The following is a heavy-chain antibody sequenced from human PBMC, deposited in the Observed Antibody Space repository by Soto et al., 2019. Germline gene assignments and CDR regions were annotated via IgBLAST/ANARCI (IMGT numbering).Heavy chain of an antibody. CDR1: GGSISSDDYY. V-gene: IGHV4-30-4*01. CDR2: IHYTATT. CDR3: ASQYYDFSSGALDF. Sequence: QVQLQESGPGLVQPSQTLSLTCTVSGGSISSDDYYWTWVRQPPGKGLEWIGNIHYTATTSYNPSLKSRLILSVDTSSNQFSLRLKSVTATATAVYFCASQYYDFSSGALDFWGQGILVPVSS. J-gene: IGHJ4*02. D-gene: IGHD3-3*01.